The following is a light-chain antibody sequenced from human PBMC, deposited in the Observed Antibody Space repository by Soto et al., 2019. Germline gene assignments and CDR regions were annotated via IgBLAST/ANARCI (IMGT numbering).Light chain of an antibody. CDR3: SSYTSSSTHV. V-gene: IGLV2-14*03. CDR2: DVS. J-gene: IGLJ1*01. Sequence: QSALTQPASVSGSPGQSITISCTGTSSDVGAYTFVSWYQQHPDKVPKLMIFDVSRRPSGVSDRFSGSKFGNTASLTISGLQPEEEADYYCSSYTSSSTHVFGSGTKLTVL. CDR1: SSDVGAYTF.